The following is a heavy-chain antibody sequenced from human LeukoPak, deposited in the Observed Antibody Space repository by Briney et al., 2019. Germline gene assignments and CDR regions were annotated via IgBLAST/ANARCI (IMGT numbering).Heavy chain of an antibody. CDR1: GFTFSSYG. Sequence: PGGSLRLSCAASGFTFSSYGINWVRQAPGKGLEWVSFFYRGDSTYYAESVRGRFTISRDNSKNTLYLLMNSLIPEDTAVYYCAREVVSIPSYFDSWGQGTLVTVSS. CDR3: AREVVSIPSYFDS. J-gene: IGHJ4*02. D-gene: IGHD2-21*01. V-gene: IGHV3-53*01. CDR2: FYRGDST.